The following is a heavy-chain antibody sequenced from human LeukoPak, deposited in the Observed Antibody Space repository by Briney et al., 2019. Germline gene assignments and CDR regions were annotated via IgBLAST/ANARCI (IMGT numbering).Heavy chain of an antibody. CDR1: GGTFSSYA. Sequence: SVKVSRKASGGTFSSYAISWVRQAPGQGLXXXGGIIPIFGTANYAQKFQGRVTITADKSTSTAYMELSSLRSEDTAVYYCASSLAVAGTEADYWGQGTLVTVSS. D-gene: IGHD6-19*01. CDR3: ASSLAVAGTEADY. J-gene: IGHJ4*02. CDR2: IIPIFGTA. V-gene: IGHV1-69*06.